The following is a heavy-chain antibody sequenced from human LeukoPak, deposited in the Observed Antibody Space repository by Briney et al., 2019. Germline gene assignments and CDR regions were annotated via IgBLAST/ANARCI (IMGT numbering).Heavy chain of an antibody. CDR3: AGNCSGGSCWDY. CDR1: GFTFSSYA. V-gene: IGHV3-23*01. CDR2: ISGSGGST. Sequence: GGSLRLSCAASGFTFSSYAMSWVRQAPGKGLECFSAISGSGGSTYYADSVKGRFTISRDNSKNTLYLQMNSLRAEDTAVYYCAGNCSGGSCWDYWGQGTLVTVSS. D-gene: IGHD2-15*01. J-gene: IGHJ4*02.